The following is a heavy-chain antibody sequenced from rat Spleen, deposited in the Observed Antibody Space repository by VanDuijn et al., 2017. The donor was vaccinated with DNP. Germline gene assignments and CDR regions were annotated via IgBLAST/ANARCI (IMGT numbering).Heavy chain of an antibody. CDR2: ISYDGSRT. CDR3: ARGSTGRGFAY. CDR1: GFTFSDYA. Sequence: EVQLVESGGGLVQPGRSLKLSCAASGFTFSDYAMAWVRQAPKKGLEWVTTISYDGSRTYYRDSVKGRFTISRDNAKSTLYLQMDSLRSEDTATYYCARGSTGRGFAYWGQGTSVTVSS. V-gene: IGHV5-7*01. D-gene: IGHD1-7*01. J-gene: IGHJ4*01.